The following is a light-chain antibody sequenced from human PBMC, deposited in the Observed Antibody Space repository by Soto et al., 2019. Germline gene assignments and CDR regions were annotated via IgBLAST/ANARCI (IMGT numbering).Light chain of an antibody. Sequence: DIQMTQSPSSLSASVGDMVTITCRASQSISSYLNWYQQKPGKAPKLLIFAASSLQSGVPSRFSGSGSGTDSTLTISSLQPEDFEIYYCHQSYNYPFTFGGGTKVEIK. CDR2: AAS. CDR1: QSISSY. V-gene: IGKV1-39*01. J-gene: IGKJ4*01. CDR3: HQSYNYPFT.